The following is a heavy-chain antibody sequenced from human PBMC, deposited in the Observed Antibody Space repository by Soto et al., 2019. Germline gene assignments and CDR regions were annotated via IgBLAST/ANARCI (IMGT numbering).Heavy chain of an antibody. D-gene: IGHD3-10*01. J-gene: IGHJ4*01. V-gene: IGHV1-18*04. CDR3: PKGGGHYLRPIEI. Sequence: QALLEQSGPEVKKPGDSVRISCWLYNSVLTTSVITWLRQAPGQGLEWMGWISAYDGGTLSALKFRNTLDMTTDSMTNMAYMQLWALPFDDTAVYFCPKGGGHYLRPIEIWRQGTPVTVSS. CDR2: ISAYDGGT. CDR1: NSVLTTSV.